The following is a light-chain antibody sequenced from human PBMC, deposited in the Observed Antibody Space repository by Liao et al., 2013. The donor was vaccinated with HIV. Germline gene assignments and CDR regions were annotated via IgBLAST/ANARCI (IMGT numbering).Light chain of an antibody. CDR2: EDF. J-gene: IGLJ2*01. CDR3: QAWDSSTVV. CDR1: DLGRQF. Sequence: SFQLTQPASVSVSPGQTATIRCSGDDLGRQFVSWYQQKAGQSPVLVIYEDFRRPSGIPERFSASNSGNTATLTISETQAMDEADYYCQAWDSSTVVFGGGTKLTVL. V-gene: IGLV3-1*01.